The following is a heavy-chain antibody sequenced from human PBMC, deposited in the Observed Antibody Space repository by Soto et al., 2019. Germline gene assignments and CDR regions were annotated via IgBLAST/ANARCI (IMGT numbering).Heavy chain of an antibody. CDR1: DESVTSPGNY. V-gene: IGHV4-31*11. CDR3: TLNHCAGGGCYDRDY. J-gene: IGHJ1*01. Sequence: SETLSLTCDVSDESVTSPGNYWNWIRQRPDTGLEWIGYISSGGSPSYNPSLKSRVSISLDTSKNVISLALRSVTAADTAVYYCTLNHCAGGGCYDRDYWGRGTRVTVSS. CDR2: ISSGGSP. D-gene: IGHD2-15*01.